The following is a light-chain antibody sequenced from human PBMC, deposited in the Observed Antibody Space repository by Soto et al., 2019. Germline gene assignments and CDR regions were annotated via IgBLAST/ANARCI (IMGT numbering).Light chain of an antibody. Sequence: DIQMTQSPSTLSASVGDRVTITCRASQSINNLLAWYQQKPGKAPNLLIYEASSLQSGVPSRFSGSGSGTEFTLTITSLQPDDFASYYCQQDHSYPWAFGQGTKVEIK. CDR3: QQDHSYPWA. J-gene: IGKJ1*01. CDR2: EAS. CDR1: QSINNL. V-gene: IGKV1-5*03.